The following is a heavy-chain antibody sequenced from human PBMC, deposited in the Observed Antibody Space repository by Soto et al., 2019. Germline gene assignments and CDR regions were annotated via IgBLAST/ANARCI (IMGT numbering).Heavy chain of an antibody. CDR2: IKEDGSEK. Sequence: EVQVVESGGGLVQPGWSLTLSCAASGFTFNKYWMTWVRQAPGKGLEWVATIKEDGSEKYYGDSAKGRFTISRDNAENSLYLQISNLRGEDTAVYYCVRARVDYWGQGTLVTVSS. CDR3: VRARVDY. V-gene: IGHV3-7*04. J-gene: IGHJ4*02. CDR1: GFTFNKYW.